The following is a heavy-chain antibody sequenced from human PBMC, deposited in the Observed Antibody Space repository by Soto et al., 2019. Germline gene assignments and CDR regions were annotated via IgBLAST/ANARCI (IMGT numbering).Heavy chain of an antibody. J-gene: IGHJ6*02. CDR1: GFTFGDYV. Sequence: GGSLRLSCTASGFTFGDYVMSWFRQAPGKGLEWVGFIRSKAYGGTTEYAASVKGRFTISRDDSKSIAYLQMNSLKTEDTAVYYCTRDPGGSGSPSRAYYYYYGMDVWGQGTTVTV. D-gene: IGHD3-10*01. CDR3: TRDPGGSGSPSRAYYYYYGMDV. V-gene: IGHV3-49*03. CDR2: IRSKAYGGTT.